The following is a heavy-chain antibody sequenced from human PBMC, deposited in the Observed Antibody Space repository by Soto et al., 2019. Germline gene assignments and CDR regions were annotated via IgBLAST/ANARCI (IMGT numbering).Heavy chain of an antibody. CDR3: ATEKVGSGWYEDAFDI. J-gene: IGHJ3*02. CDR2: FDPEDGET. V-gene: IGHV1-24*01. CDR1: GYTLTELS. Sequence: ASVKVSCKASGYTLTELSMHWVRQAPGKGLEWMGGFDPEDGETIYAQKFQGRVTMTEDTSTDTAYMELSSLRSEDTAVYYCATEKVGSGWYEDAFDIWGQGTMVT. D-gene: IGHD6-19*01.